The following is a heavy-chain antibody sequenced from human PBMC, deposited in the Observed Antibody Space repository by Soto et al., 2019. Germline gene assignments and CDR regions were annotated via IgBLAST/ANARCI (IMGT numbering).Heavy chain of an antibody. V-gene: IGHV1-69*12. CDR1: GGTFSSYA. CDR3: ARAIEGYSGYGSSVLGY. Sequence: QVQLVQSGAEVKKPGSSVKVSCQASGGTFSSYAISWVRQAPGQGLEWMGGISPIFGTANYAQKFQGRVTITADESTSTAYMELSSLRSEDTAVYYGARAIEGYSGYGSSVLGYWGQGTLVTVSS. J-gene: IGHJ4*02. CDR2: ISPIFGTA. D-gene: IGHD5-12*01.